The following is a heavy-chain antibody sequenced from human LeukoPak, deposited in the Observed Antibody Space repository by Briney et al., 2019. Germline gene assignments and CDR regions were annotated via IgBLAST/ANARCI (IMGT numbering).Heavy chain of an antibody. D-gene: IGHD3-10*01. CDR1: GYSFTSYW. CDR2: IYPGDADT. V-gene: IGHV5-51*01. Sequence: GESLKISCKGSGYSFTSYWIGWVRQMPGKGLEWMGIIYPGDADTRYSPSCQGQVTISADKSISPASLQWRSLKASDTAMYYCARQKGSGSYLDAFDIWGQGTMVTVSS. CDR3: ARQKGSGSYLDAFDI. J-gene: IGHJ3*02.